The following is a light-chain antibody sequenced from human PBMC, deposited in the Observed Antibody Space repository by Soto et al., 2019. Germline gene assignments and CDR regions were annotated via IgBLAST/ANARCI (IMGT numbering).Light chain of an antibody. CDR2: DVS. J-gene: IGLJ2*01. CDR3: SSYTSSSTSGV. V-gene: IGLV2-14*01. CDR1: SSDVGGYNY. Sequence: QSALTQPASVSGSPGQSITISYTGTSSDVGGYNYVSWYQQHPGKAPKLMIYDVSNRPSGVSNRFSGSKSGNTASLTISGLQAEDEADYYCSSYTSSSTSGVFGGGTQLTVL.